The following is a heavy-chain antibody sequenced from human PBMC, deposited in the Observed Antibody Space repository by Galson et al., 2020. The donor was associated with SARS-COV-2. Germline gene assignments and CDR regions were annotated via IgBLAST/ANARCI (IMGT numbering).Heavy chain of an antibody. D-gene: IGHD3-22*01. Sequence: SETLSLTCTVSGGSISSYYWSWIRQPAGKGLEWIGRIYTSGSTNYNPSLKSRVTMSVDTSKNQFSLKLSSVTAADTVVYYCARDLPWYYYDSSGYYPMDWGQGTLVTVSS. CDR2: IYTSGST. J-gene: IGHJ4*02. CDR3: ARDLPWYYYDSSGYYPMD. CDR1: GGSISSYY. V-gene: IGHV4-4*07.